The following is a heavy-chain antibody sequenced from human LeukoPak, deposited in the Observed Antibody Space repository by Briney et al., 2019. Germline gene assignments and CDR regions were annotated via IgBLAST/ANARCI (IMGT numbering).Heavy chain of an antibody. D-gene: IGHD2-8*01. J-gene: IGHJ4*02. CDR1: GGSFSGYY. V-gene: IGHV4-34*01. CDR2: INHSGST. CDR3: AREGPYCTNGVCYADY. Sequence: SETLSLTCAVYGGSFSGYYWSWIRQPPGKGLEWIGEINHSGSTNYNLSLKSRVTISVDTSKNQFSLKLSSVTAADTAVYYCAREGPYCTNGVCYADYWGQGTLVTVSS.